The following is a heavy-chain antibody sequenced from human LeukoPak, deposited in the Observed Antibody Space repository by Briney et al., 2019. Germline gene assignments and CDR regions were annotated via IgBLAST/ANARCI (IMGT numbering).Heavy chain of an antibody. Sequence: PGGSLRLSCAASGFTVSSNYMTWVRQAPGKGLEWVSVIYSGGNTYYADSVKGRFTISRDNSKNTLYLQMNSLRVEDTAVYYCARVVRGNSSGWYVDYWGQGTLVTVSS. CDR2: IYSGGNT. CDR3: ARVVRGNSSGWYVDY. V-gene: IGHV3-53*01. CDR1: GFTVSSNY. D-gene: IGHD6-19*01. J-gene: IGHJ4*02.